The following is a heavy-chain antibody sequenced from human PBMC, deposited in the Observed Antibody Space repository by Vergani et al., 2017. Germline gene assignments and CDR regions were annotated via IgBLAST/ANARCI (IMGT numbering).Heavy chain of an antibody. Sequence: QVQLVQSGAEVKKPGASVKVSCKASGYTFTSYGISWVQQAPGQGLEWMGWISAYNGNTNYAQKLQGRVTMTTDTSTSTAYMELRSLRSDDTAVYYCARDFRPGGDFWSGYWFDPWGQGTLVTVSS. CDR1: GYTFTSYG. J-gene: IGHJ5*02. V-gene: IGHV1-18*01. CDR2: ISAYNGNT. CDR3: ARDFRPGGDFWSGYWFDP. D-gene: IGHD3-3*01.